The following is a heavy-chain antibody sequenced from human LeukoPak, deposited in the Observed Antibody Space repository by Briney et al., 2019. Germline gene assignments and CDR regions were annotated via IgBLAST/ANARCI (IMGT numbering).Heavy chain of an antibody. CDR2: IRQDGSEI. CDR1: GFTFSNYW. J-gene: IGHJ4*02. Sequence: PGGSLRLSCAASGFTFSNYWMSWVRQAPGKGLEWVANIRQDGSEIYYVDSVKGRFTISRDNAKNSLFLQMNSLRAEDTAVYYCARDKIVGATYFDYRGQGTLVTVSS. CDR3: ARDKIVGATYFDY. V-gene: IGHV3-7*01. D-gene: IGHD1-26*01.